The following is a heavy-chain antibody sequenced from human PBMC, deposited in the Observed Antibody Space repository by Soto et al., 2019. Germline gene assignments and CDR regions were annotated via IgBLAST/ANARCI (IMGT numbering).Heavy chain of an antibody. J-gene: IGHJ4*02. CDR1: GGSVSGYY. V-gene: IGHV4-34*01. D-gene: IGHD2-2*01. CDR3: ARGRSVAVPSAAVYL. Sequence: QVQLQQWGAGLLKPSETLSLTCAVFGGSVSGYYWIWIRRSPETGLEWIGEINHRGSSSHNPSLRSRVTISVDTSKNQFSLKLSSVTAADTAMYYCARGRSVAVPSAAVYLWGQGTLVTVSS. CDR2: INHRGSS.